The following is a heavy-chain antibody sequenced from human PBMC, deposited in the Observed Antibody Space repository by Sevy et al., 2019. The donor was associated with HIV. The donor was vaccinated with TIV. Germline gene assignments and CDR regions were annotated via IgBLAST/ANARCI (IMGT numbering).Heavy chain of an antibody. V-gene: IGHV1-69*13. CDR1: GGTFSSYA. CDR3: ARDRFSDFWSGYYTFDY. CDR2: IIPIFGTA. Sequence: ASVKVSCKASGGTFSSYAISWVRQAPGQGLEWMGGIIPIFGTANYAQKFQGRVTITADESTSTAYMELSSLRSEDTAEYYCARDRFSDFWSGYYTFDYWGQGTLVTVSS. D-gene: IGHD3-3*01. J-gene: IGHJ4*02.